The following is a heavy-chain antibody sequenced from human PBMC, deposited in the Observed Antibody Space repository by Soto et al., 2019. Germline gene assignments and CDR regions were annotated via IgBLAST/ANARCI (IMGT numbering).Heavy chain of an antibody. CDR2: IYHSGST. D-gene: IGHD7-27*01. Sequence: SETLSLTCTVSGASISSSYWSWIRRPPGKGLEWIGYIYHSGSTTYNPSLKSRVTISVDTSKNQFSVKLSSVTAADTAVYYCARVWGLDYIDSWGQGTRVTVSS. CDR3: ARVWGLDYIDS. V-gene: IGHV4-59*01. CDR1: GASISSSY. J-gene: IGHJ4*02.